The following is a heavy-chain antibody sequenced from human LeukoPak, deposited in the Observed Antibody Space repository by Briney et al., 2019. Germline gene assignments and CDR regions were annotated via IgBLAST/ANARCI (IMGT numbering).Heavy chain of an antibody. J-gene: IGHJ4*02. Sequence: GGSLRLSCAAPGFTFSNYWMHWVRQAPGKGLVWVSCINSDGSSRNYADSVKGRFTISRDNAKNTLYLQMNSLRVEDTAVYYCASASSHRIAAGGDYWGQGTLVTVSS. D-gene: IGHD6-13*01. CDR1: GFTFSNYW. V-gene: IGHV3-74*01. CDR2: INSDGSSR. CDR3: ASASSHRIAAGGDY.